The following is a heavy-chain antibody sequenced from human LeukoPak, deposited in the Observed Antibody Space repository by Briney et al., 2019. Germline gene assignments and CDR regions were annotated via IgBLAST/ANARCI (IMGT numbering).Heavy chain of an antibody. CDR3: ARAPRPSYCSSTSCSRYYDSWSGYYPYYYYYYMDV. J-gene: IGHJ6*03. CDR1: GFTFDDYG. Sequence: GGSLRLSCAASGFTFDDYGMSWVRQAPGKGLEWVSGINWNGGSTGYADSVKGRFTISRDNAKNSLYLQMNSLRAEDTALYYCARAPRPSYCSSTSCSRYYDSWSGYYPYYYYYYMDVWGKGTTVTVSS. CDR2: INWNGGST. V-gene: IGHV3-20*04. D-gene: IGHD3-3*01.